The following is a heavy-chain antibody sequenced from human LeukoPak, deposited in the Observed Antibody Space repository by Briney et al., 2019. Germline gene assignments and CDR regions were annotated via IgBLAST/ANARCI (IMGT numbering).Heavy chain of an antibody. CDR1: GFTFSSYG. CDR3: AKDSGWYYFDY. V-gene: IGHV3-30*18. CDR2: ISYDGSNK. D-gene: IGHD6-19*01. Sequence: GGSLRLSCAASGFTFSSYGMHWVRQAPGKGLEWVAVISYDGSNKYYADSVKGRFTISRDNSKNTLYLQMNSLRAEDTAVHYCAKDSGWYYFDYWGQGTLVTVSS. J-gene: IGHJ4*02.